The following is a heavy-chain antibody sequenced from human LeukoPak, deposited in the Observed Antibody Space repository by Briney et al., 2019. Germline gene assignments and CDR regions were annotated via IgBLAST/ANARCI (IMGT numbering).Heavy chain of an antibody. V-gene: IGHV1-2*02. Sequence: ASVKVSCKASGYTFTDYYIHWVRQAPGQGLEWMGWVNPDSGAINYAQKFQGRVSMTRDTSVNTAYMELNSLTFDETAVYYCARVRAERLGRYYYHYMDVWGGGTTVTVSS. D-gene: IGHD3-10*01. CDR1: GYTFTDYY. J-gene: IGHJ6*03. CDR3: ARVRAERLGRYYYHYMDV. CDR2: VNPDSGAI.